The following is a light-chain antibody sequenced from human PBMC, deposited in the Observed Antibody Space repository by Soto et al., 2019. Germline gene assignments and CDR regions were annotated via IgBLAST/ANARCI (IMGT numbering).Light chain of an antibody. J-gene: IGKJ1*01. CDR1: HSVSIL. V-gene: IGKV3-11*01. CDR3: QQRSNWPRT. CDR2: GAT. Sequence: EVVLSQSPATLSVSPGEKATLYCRASHSVSILLAWYQQKPGQAPRLLIHGATTRATGIPARFSGSGSGTEFTLAISSLEPEDFALYYCQQRSNWPRTFGQGTKVDIK.